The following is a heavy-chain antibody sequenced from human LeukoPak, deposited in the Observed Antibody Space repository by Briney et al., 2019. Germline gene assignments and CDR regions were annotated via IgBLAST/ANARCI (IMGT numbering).Heavy chain of an antibody. Sequence: ASVKVSCKASGGTFSSYAISWVRQAPGQGLGWMGGIIPILGIANYAQKFQGRVTITAGKSTSTAYMELSSLSSEDTAVYYCASPERYDSSGYYPFDYWGQGTLVTVSS. CDR3: ASPERYDSSGYYPFDY. CDR2: IIPILGIA. CDR1: GGTFSSYA. J-gene: IGHJ4*02. V-gene: IGHV1-69*10. D-gene: IGHD3-22*01.